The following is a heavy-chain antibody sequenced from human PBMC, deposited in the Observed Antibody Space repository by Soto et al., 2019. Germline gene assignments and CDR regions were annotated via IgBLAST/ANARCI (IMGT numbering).Heavy chain of an antibody. J-gene: IGHJ4*02. CDR3: AREDYYDTGYYVV. D-gene: IGHD3-9*01. CDR2: IYTSGTT. V-gene: IGHV4-4*07. CDR1: GRSMSGYY. Sequence: SETLSLTCTVSGRSMSGYYWSWIRQPAGERLEWIGRIYTSGTTDFNPSLRGRVTMSVDTSKNQFSLKLTSVTAADTALYYCAREDYYDTGYYVVWGQGTQVTVSS.